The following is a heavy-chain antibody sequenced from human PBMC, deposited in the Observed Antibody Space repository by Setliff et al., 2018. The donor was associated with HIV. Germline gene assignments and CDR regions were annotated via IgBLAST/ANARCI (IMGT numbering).Heavy chain of an antibody. CDR3: AKITIFGVVIITFDY. Sequence: ASVKVSCKASGYTFTSYGISWVRQAPGQGLGWMGCISAYNGNTNYAQKLQGRGTMTTDTSTSTAYMELRSLRSDDTAVYSCAKITIFGVVIITFDYWGQGTLVTVSS. CDR2: ISAYNGNT. CDR1: GYTFTSYG. D-gene: IGHD3-3*01. J-gene: IGHJ4*02. V-gene: IGHV1-18*01.